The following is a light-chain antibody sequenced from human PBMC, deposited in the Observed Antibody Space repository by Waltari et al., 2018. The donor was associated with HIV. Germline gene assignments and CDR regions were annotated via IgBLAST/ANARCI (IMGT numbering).Light chain of an antibody. CDR2: DDT. CDR3: QVWDTDTDHWV. V-gene: IGLV3-21*04. J-gene: IGLJ3*02. Sequence: SYVLTQPPSVSVAPGKTAGITCGGDNIGSKSVHWYQHRPGQAPILVIYDDTDRPSGSRERFSGSASWNTATLTVNSVEAGDEADYYCQVWDTDTDHWVFGGGTRLTVL. CDR1: NIGSKS.